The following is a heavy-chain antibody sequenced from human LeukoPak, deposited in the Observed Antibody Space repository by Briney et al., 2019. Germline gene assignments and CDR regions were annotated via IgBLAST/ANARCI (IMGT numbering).Heavy chain of an antibody. V-gene: IGHV3-33*01. J-gene: IGHJ4*02. CDR2: MWYDGNNK. CDR1: GFTFSNSG. D-gene: IGHD1-26*01. CDR3: ARDGTYNGSYFYDY. Sequence: GGSLRLSCAASGFTFSNSGMHWVRQAPGKGLEWVAVMWYDGNNKYYADSVKGRFTISRDTSKNTLYLQMNSLRTEDTAVYYCARDGTYNGSYFYDYWGQGTLVTVSS.